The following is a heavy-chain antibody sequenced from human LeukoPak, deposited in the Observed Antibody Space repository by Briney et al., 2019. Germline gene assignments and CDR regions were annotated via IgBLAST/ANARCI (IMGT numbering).Heavy chain of an antibody. D-gene: IGHD2/OR15-2a*01. J-gene: IGHJ4*02. CDR3: ARDPYFSFDY. Sequence: GGSVRLSCAASGFTFSSYEMNWVRQARGKGREGGSYMSSSGSNMYYADSVKGRFTISRDNAKNSLYLQMNSLRAEDTAVYYCARDPYFSFDYWGQGTLVTVSS. CDR2: MSSSGSNM. CDR1: GFTFSSYE. V-gene: IGHV3-48*03.